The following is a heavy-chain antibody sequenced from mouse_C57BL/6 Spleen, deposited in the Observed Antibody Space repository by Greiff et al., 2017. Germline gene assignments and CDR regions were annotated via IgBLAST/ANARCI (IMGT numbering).Heavy chain of an antibody. V-gene: IGHV2-2*01. CDR1: GFSLTSYG. CDR2: IWSGGST. J-gene: IGHJ1*03. D-gene: IGHD1-1*01. CDR3: ARSPYGSSPSYWYFDV. Sequence: VKLVESGPGLVQPSQSLSITCTVSGFSLTSYGVHWVRQSPGKGLEWLGVIWSGGSTDYNAAFISRLSISKDNSKSQVFFKMNSLQADDTAIYYCARSPYGSSPSYWYFDVWGTGTTVTVSS.